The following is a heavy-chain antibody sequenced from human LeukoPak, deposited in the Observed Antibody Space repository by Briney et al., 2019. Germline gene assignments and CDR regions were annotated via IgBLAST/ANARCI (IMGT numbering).Heavy chain of an antibody. CDR1: GFTFSAYG. D-gene: IGHD6-19*01. V-gene: IGHV3-30*02. Sequence: GGSLRLSCAASGFTFSAYGMHWVRQAPGKGLEWVAFIRYDGSDKYYADSVKGRFTISRDNSKNTLYLQMNSLRAGDTAVYYCAKGVHSSGWPNWFDPWGQGTLVTDSS. J-gene: IGHJ5*02. CDR2: IRYDGSDK. CDR3: AKGVHSSGWPNWFDP.